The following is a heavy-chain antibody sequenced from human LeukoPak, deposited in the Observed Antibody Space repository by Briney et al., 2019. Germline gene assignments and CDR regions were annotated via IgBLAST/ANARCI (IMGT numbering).Heavy chain of an antibody. CDR1: TYSISSGFY. D-gene: IGHD4-17*01. Sequence: SETLSLTCTVSTYSISSGFYWGWIRQPPGKGLEWIGSIYHSGSTYYNPSLKSRVTISVDTSKNQFSLKLSSVTAADTAVYYCARARRHDSGDYAGSFDYWGQGNLVTVSS. CDR2: IYHSGST. V-gene: IGHV4-38-2*02. CDR3: ARARRHDSGDYAGSFDY. J-gene: IGHJ4*02.